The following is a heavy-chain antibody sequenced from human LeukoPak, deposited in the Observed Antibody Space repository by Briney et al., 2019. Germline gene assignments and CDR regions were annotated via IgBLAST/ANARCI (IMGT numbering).Heavy chain of an antibody. CDR1: GFTFSSYA. CDR2: ISYDGSNK. CDR3: AKVGYDYGDYGNIEYFQH. D-gene: IGHD4-17*01. V-gene: IGHV3-30-3*01. Sequence: TGGSLRLSCAASGFTFSSYAMHWVRQAPGKGLEWVAVISYDGSNKYYADSVKGRFTISRDNSKNTLYLQMNSLRAEDTAVYYCAKVGYDYGDYGNIEYFQHWGQGTLVTVSS. J-gene: IGHJ1*01.